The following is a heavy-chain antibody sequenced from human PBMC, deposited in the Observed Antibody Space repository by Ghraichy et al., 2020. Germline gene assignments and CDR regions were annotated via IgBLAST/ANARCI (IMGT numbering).Heavy chain of an antibody. Sequence: SQTLSLTCTVSGGSLSIRSFYWGWIRPPPGRELEWIGSIYYSGSPYYNTVRQSRVTISVDTSKNQFSLRLTSVTAADTAAYYCARHWDYFDYWGQGILVTVSS. CDR3: ARHWDYFDY. V-gene: IGHV4-39*01. D-gene: IGHD7-27*01. J-gene: IGHJ4*02. CDR1: GGSLSIRSFY. CDR2: IYYSGSP.